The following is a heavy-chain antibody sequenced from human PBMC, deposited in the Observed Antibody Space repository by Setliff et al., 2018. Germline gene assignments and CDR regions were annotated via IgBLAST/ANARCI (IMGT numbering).Heavy chain of an antibody. CDR1: GASVTSFDYY. CDR2: ISHGVST. V-gene: IGHV4-30-4*01. J-gene: IGHJ4*02. CDR3: ARTHCTTTSCFYFHY. Sequence: SETLSLTCTVSGASVTSFDYYWSWIRQPPGKGLEYIGHISHGVSTSYSPSLKSRLSISADTSKNQFSLKLTSVTAADTAVYYCARTHCTTTSCFYFHYWGQGTGGTVS. D-gene: IGHD2-2*01.